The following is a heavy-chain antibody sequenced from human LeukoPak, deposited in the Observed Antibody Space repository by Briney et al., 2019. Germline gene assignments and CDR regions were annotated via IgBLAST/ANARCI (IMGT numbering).Heavy chain of an antibody. CDR1: GFTFTNYI. D-gene: IGHD4-11*01. J-gene: IGHJ4*02. CDR2: ISTTSSYR. CDR3: ARDRDYISDY. Sequence: GGSLRLSCAASGFTFTNYIMNWVRQAPGKGLEWVSSISTTSSYRYYADSVKGRFTISRDNAKNSLYLQMNGLRAYDTAVYFCARDRDYISDYWGQGTLVTVSS. V-gene: IGHV3-21*01.